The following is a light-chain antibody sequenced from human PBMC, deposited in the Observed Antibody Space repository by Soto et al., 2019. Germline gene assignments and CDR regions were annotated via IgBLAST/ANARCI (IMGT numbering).Light chain of an antibody. V-gene: IGKV1-33*01. Sequence: DVQMTQSPSPLSASVGDRVTITSRASQAFNPYLNWYQQKPGKAPELLIFDASYLQTGVASRFSGSGSGTDFTLTISSLQPEDIATYYCQQYDNVPPYTFGQGTKLEI. J-gene: IGKJ2*01. CDR3: QQYDNVPPYT. CDR2: DAS. CDR1: QAFNPY.